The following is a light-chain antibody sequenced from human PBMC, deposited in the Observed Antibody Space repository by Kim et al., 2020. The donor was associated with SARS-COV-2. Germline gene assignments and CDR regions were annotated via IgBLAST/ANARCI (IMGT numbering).Light chain of an antibody. CDR1: SSDVGGHNF. CDR3: SSYTDSSTVI. Sequence: GQPSTISGTGSSSDVGGHNFVAWYQQHPGKAPKLMIYDVSIRPSGVSYRFSGSKSGNTASLTIAGLQADDEADYYCSSYTDSSTVIFGGGTQLTVL. CDR2: DVS. V-gene: IGLV2-14*03. J-gene: IGLJ2*01.